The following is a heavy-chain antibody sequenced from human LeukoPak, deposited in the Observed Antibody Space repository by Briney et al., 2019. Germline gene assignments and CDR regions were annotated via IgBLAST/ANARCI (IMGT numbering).Heavy chain of an antibody. J-gene: IGHJ3*02. CDR3: ARHGGISSGAFDI. D-gene: IGHD6-19*01. V-gene: IGHV4-59*08. CDR2: IYYSGST. Sequence: SETLSLTCTVSGGSMSSNYWSWIRLPPGKGLEWIGYIYYSGSTDYNPSLKSRVSISVATSKNQFSLSLGSVTAADTAVYYCARHGGISSGAFDISGQGTMVTVSS. CDR1: GGSMSSNY.